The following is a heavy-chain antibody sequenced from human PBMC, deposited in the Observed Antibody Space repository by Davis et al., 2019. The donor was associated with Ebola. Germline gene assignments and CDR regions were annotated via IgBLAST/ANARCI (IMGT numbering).Heavy chain of an antibody. V-gene: IGHV3-73*01. CDR2: IRSKANSYAT. CDR1: GFTFSGSA. CDR3: AKAGHCGNYCSFDS. D-gene: IGHD1-26*01. J-gene: IGHJ4*02. Sequence: GGSLRLSCAASGFTFSGSAIHWVRQASGKGLEWVGRIRSKANSYATAYAASVKGRFTISRDDSKNTAYLQMNSLRAEDTAVYYCAKAGHCGNYCSFDSWGQGTLVTVSS.